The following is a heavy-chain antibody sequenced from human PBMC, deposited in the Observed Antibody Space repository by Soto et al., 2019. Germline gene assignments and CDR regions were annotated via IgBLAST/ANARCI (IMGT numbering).Heavy chain of an antibody. D-gene: IGHD1-26*01. J-gene: IGHJ4*02. CDR2: IYHSGTT. V-gene: IGHV4-39*01. Sequence: QLQLQESGPGLVKPSETLSLTCTVSAGSINSGSHYWGWIRQPPGKGLEWIGCIYHSGTTYYNPSLKSRVALSADTSKNQFSLRLNSVTAADTAVYYCARVGATETLDYWGQGTLVTVSS. CDR1: AGSINSGSHY. CDR3: ARVGATETLDY.